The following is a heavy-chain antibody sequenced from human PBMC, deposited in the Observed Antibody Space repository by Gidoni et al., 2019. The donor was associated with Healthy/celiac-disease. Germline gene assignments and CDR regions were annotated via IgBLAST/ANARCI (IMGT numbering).Heavy chain of an antibody. CDR3: ARQDNYDILTGYYTYYFDY. CDR1: GGSISSSSYY. V-gene: IGHV4-39*01. Sequence: QLQLQESGPGLVKPSETLSLTCTVSGGSISSSSYYWGWIRQPPGKGLEWIGSIYYSGSTYYNPSLKSRVTISVDTSKNLFSLKLSSVTAADTAVYYCARQDNYDILTGYYTYYFDYWGQGTLVTVSS. D-gene: IGHD3-9*01. CDR2: IYYSGST. J-gene: IGHJ4*02.